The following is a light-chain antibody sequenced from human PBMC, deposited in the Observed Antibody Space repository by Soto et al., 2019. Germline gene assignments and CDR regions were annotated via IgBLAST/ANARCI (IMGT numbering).Light chain of an antibody. J-gene: IGKJ4*01. CDR3: QQSDSLPIT. Sequence: DIQMTQSPSSVSAFVGDSVTITCRASEGINTWLAWYQQKPGKAPKLLMYSASILNTGVSSRVTGGGSGTEFTLTINSLQPEDFATYYCQQSDSLPITFGGGTKVEI. V-gene: IGKV1-12*01. CDR2: SAS. CDR1: EGINTW.